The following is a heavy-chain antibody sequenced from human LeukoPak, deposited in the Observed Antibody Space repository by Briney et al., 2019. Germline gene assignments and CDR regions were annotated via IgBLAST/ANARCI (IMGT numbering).Heavy chain of an antibody. D-gene: IGHD3-22*01. Sequence: ASVKVSCKASGYTFTGYYMHWVRQAPGQGLEWVGWINPNSGGTNYAQKFQGRVTMTRDTSISTAYMELSRLRSDDTAVYYCARDLIPRYYYDSSGYYGSDAFDIWGQGTMVTVSS. CDR2: INPNSGGT. V-gene: IGHV1-2*02. CDR1: GYTFTGYY. J-gene: IGHJ3*02. CDR3: ARDLIPRYYYDSSGYYGSDAFDI.